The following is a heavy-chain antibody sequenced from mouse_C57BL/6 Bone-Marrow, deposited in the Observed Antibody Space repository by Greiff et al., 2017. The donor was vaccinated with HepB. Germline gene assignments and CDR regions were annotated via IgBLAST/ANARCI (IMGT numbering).Heavy chain of an antibody. J-gene: IGHJ3*01. CDR1: GYTFTSYW. CDR3: ASFAY. V-gene: IGHV1-50*01. CDR2: IDPSDSYT. Sequence: QVQLQQPGAELVKPGASVKLSCKASGYTFTSYWMQWVKQRPGQGLEWIGEIDPSDSYTNYNQKLKGKATLTVDTSSSTAYMQLSSLTSEDSAVYYCASFAYWGQGTLVTVSA.